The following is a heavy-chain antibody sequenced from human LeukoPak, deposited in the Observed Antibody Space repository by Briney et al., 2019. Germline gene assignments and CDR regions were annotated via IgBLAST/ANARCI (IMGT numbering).Heavy chain of an antibody. J-gene: IGHJ6*03. Sequence: SETLSLTCAVYGGSFRGYYWRWIRQPPGKGLEWIGEINHSGSTNYNPSLKSRVTISVDTSKNQFSLKLSSVTAADTAVYYCAREGPGRIAARRYYYYYYMDVWGKGTTVTVSS. CDR1: GGSFRGYY. V-gene: IGHV4-34*01. CDR2: INHSGST. CDR3: AREGPGRIAARRYYYYYYMDV. D-gene: IGHD6-6*01.